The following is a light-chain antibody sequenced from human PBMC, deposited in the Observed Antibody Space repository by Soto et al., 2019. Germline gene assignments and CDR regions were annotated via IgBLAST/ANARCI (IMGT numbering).Light chain of an antibody. CDR1: SSDVGGHNF. CDR3: SSYTSSSTLYV. J-gene: IGLJ1*01. Sequence: SLLTQPASVSGSPGQSITISCTGTSSDVGGHNFVSWYQQHPGKAPKLMIYDVSNRPSGVSARFSGSKSGNTASLTISGLQAGDEADYYCSSYTSSSTLYVFGTGTKVTVL. V-gene: IGLV2-14*01. CDR2: DVS.